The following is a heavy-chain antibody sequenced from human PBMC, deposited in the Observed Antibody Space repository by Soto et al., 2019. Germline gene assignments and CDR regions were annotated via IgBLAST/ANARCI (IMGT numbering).Heavy chain of an antibody. J-gene: IGHJ5*02. CDR3: VAGRAMVFGGFDP. CDR2: IYYSGST. Sequence: QVQLQESGPGLVKPSETLSLTCTVSGGSISSYYWSWIRQPPGKGLEWIGYIYYSGSTNYNPSLKSRVTISVDTSKNQFSLKLSSVTAADTAVYYCVAGRAMVFGGFDPWGQGTLVTVS. CDR1: GGSISSYY. D-gene: IGHD5-18*01. V-gene: IGHV4-59*01.